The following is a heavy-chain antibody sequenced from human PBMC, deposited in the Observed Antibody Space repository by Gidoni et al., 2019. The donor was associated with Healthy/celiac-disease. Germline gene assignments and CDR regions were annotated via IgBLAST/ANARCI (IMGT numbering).Heavy chain of an antibody. V-gene: IGHV3-53*01. CDR2: IYSCGST. D-gene: IGHD6-13*01. CDR3: ARWADSSSGRMIGAFDI. Sequence: EVQLVESGGGLIQPGGSLRLSCAASGFTVSSNYMSWVRQAPGKGLEWVSVIYSCGSTYYADSVKGRFTISRDNSKNTLYLQMNSLRAEDTAVYYCARWADSSSGRMIGAFDIWGQGTMVTVSS. J-gene: IGHJ3*02. CDR1: GFTVSSNY.